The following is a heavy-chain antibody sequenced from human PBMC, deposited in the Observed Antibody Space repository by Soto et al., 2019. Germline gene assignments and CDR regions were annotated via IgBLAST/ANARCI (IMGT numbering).Heavy chain of an antibody. CDR3: ARAHYDSDAFDF. CDR1: GYTFTTNF. V-gene: IGHV1-46*03. CDR2: ISPGGGTT. J-gene: IGHJ3*01. Sequence: VQLVQSEAEVKKPGASVKISCKASGYTFTTNFIHWIRQAPGQGLEWVGIISPGGGTTVYAQKFQGRVTVTRDTSTSTVYMELRNLWSEDTAVFYCARAHYDSDAFDFWGQGTMVIVSS. D-gene: IGHD3-22*01.